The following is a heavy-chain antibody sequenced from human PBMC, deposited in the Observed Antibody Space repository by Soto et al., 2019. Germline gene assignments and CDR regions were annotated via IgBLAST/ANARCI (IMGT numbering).Heavy chain of an antibody. V-gene: IGHV3-23*01. J-gene: IGHJ4*02. CDR2: ISGSGGST. D-gene: IGHD3-9*01. CDR1: GFTFSSYA. CDR3: AKYVGDILTGYYHFDY. Sequence: EVQLLESGGGLVQPGGSLRLSCAASGFTFSSYAMRWVRQAPGKGLEWVSAISGSGGSTYYADSVKGRFTISRDNSKNTLYLQMNSLRAEDTAVYYCAKYVGDILTGYYHFDYWGQGTLVTVSS.